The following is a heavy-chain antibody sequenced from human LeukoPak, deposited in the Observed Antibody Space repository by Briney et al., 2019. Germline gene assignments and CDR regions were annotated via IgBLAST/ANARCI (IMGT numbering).Heavy chain of an antibody. J-gene: IGHJ4*02. CDR3: ARGYYFDY. CDR1: GGSISSSSYY. Sequence: NPSETLSLTCTVSGGSISSSSYYWGWIRQPPGKGLEWIGSIYYSGSTYYNPSLKSRVTISVDTSKNQFSLKLSSVTAADTAVYYCARGYYFDYWGQGTLVTVSS. CDR2: IYYSGST. V-gene: IGHV4-39*07.